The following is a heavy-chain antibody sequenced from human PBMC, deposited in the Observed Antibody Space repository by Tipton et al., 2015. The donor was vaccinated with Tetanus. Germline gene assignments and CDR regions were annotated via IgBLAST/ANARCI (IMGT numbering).Heavy chain of an antibody. J-gene: IGHJ4*02. D-gene: IGHD4-17*01. CDR3: TTGTVFSTY. Sequence: SLRLSCAASGFTFSDAWMNWVRQAPGKGLEWVGRIKTKSEGGTTDYAAPVKGRFTISRDDSQNTLYLQMTSLKTEDTAVYYCTTGTVFSTYWGQETLVTVSS. CDR2: IKTKSEGGTT. V-gene: IGHV3-15*01. CDR1: GFTFSDAW.